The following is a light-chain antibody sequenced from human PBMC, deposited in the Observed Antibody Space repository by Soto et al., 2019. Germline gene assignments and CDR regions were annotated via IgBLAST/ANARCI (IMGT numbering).Light chain of an antibody. V-gene: IGKV3-20*01. CDR2: GAS. Sequence: EIVFTQSPATLSVSPGDRATLSCRASQYIGSTIAWYQQRSGQAPRLLIYGASSRAAGIPDRFSGSGSGTDFTLTISRLEPEDFAVYYCQQHGSWGITFGPGTKVDIK. CDR1: QYIGST. J-gene: IGKJ3*01. CDR3: QQHGSWGIT.